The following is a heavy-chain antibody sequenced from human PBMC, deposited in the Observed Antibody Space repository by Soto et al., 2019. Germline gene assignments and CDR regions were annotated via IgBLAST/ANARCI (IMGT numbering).Heavy chain of an antibody. CDR2: ISSNGGST. CDR3: ARALSGTLITIFGVVNDAFDI. V-gene: IGHV3-64*01. CDR1: GFTFRSYA. D-gene: IGHD3-3*01. J-gene: IGHJ3*02. Sequence: HPGGSLRLSCAASGFTFRSYAMHWVRQAPGKGLEYVSAISSNGGSTYYANSVKGRFTISRDNSKNTLYLQMGSLRAEDMAVYYCARALSGTLITIFGVVNDAFDIWGQGTMVTVSS.